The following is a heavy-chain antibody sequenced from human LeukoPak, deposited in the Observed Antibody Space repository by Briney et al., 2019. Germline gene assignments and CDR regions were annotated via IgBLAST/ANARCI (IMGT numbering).Heavy chain of an antibody. CDR2: ISSNGGST. CDR1: GFTSSSYA. V-gene: IGHV3-64*01. CDR3: ARQATRIAAAGTSIDY. J-gene: IGHJ4*02. Sequence: PGGSLRLSCAASGFTSSSYAMHWVRQAPGKGLEYVSAISSNGGSTYYANSVKGRFTISRDNPKNMLYLQMGSLRAEDMAVYYCARQATRIAAAGTSIDYWGQGTLVTVSS. D-gene: IGHD6-13*01.